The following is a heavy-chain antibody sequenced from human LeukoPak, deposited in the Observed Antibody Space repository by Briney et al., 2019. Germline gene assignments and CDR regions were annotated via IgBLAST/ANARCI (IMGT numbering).Heavy chain of an antibody. J-gene: IGHJ4*02. D-gene: IGHD4-17*01. CDR2: ISWNSGSI. CDR1: GFTFDDYA. CDR3: TKDINYGDHRGFDY. V-gene: IGHV3-9*03. Sequence: GGSLRLSCAASGFTFDDYAMHWVRQTPGKGLEWVSGISWNSGSIAYADSVKGRFTISRDNAKNSLYLQMHSLRAEDMALYYCTKDINYGDHRGFDYWGQGTLVTVSS.